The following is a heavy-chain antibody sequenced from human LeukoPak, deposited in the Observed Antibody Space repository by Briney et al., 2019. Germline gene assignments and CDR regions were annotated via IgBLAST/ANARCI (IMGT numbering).Heavy chain of an antibody. V-gene: IGHV1-69*13. D-gene: IGHD3-22*01. CDR3: ARAYDSSGYYPDAFDI. CDR1: GGTFSSYA. CDR2: IIPIFGTA. J-gene: IGHJ3*02. Sequence: GVSVKVSCKASGGTFSSYAISWVRQAPGQGLEWMGGIIPIFGTANYAQKFQGRVTITADESTSTAYMELSSLRSEDTAVYYCARAYDSSGYYPDAFDIWGQGTMVTVSS.